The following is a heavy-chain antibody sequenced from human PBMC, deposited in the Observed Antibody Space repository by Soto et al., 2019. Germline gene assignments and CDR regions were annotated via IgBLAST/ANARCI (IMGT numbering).Heavy chain of an antibody. V-gene: IGHV3-74*01. CDR1: GFTLSSYW. J-gene: IGHJ6*02. Sequence: EVQLVESGGGLVQPGGSLRLSCAASGFTLSSYWMHWVRQAPGKGLVWVSRINIDGSNTNYADSVKGRFTISRDNAKNTLYLQMNSLRVEDTAVYYCARSHSYGMGVWGQGTTVTVSS. CDR3: ARSHSYGMGV. CDR2: INIDGSNT.